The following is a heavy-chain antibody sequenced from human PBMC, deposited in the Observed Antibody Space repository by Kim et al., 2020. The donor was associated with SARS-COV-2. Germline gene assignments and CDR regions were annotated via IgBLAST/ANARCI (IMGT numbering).Heavy chain of an antibody. CDR3: ARDRMVYYGSGSYYYGMDV. D-gene: IGHD3-10*01. CDR1: GGSISSSSYY. CDR2: IYYSGST. V-gene: IGHV4-39*07. J-gene: IGHJ6*02. Sequence: SETLSLTCTVSGGSISSSSYYWGWIRQPPGKGLEWIGSIYYSGSTYYNPSLKSRVTITVDTSKNQFSLKLSSVTAADTAVYYCARDRMVYYGSGSYYYGMDVWGQGTMVTVSS.